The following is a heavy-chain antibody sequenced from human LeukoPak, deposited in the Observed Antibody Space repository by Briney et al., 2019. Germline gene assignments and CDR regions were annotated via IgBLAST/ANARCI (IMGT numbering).Heavy chain of an antibody. J-gene: IGHJ4*02. CDR3: ARRVSGGSGWGYFDS. CDR2: INHSGST. Sequence: SETLSLTCAVYGGSFSGYYWSWIRQPPGKGLEWIGEINHSGSTNYNPSLRSRVTISVDTSKNQFSLKLSSVTAADTAVYYCARRVSGGSGWGYFDSWGQGTLVTVSS. V-gene: IGHV4-34*01. CDR1: GGSFSGYY. D-gene: IGHD6-19*01.